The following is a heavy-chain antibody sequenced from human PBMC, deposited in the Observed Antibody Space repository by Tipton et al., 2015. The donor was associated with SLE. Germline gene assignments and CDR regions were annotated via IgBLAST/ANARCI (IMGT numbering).Heavy chain of an antibody. D-gene: IGHD3-10*01. J-gene: IGHJ1*01. Sequence: SLRLSCAASGFTFSDYYMSWIRQAPGKGLEWVSYISSSGSTVYYADSVKGRFTISRDNAKNSLYLQMNSLRAEDTAVYYCARAPPGATYFQHWGQGTLVTVSS. CDR2: ISSSGSTV. CDR1: GFTFSDYY. V-gene: IGHV3-11*04. CDR3: ARAPPGATYFQH.